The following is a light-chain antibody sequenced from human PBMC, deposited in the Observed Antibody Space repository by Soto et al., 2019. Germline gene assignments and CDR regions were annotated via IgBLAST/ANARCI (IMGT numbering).Light chain of an antibody. Sequence: EIVMTQSPATLSVSPGERATLSCRASQSVFSRLAWYQQRPGQAPRLLIYGSATRATGIPDRFSGSGSGTEFTLTISSLQSEDSAVYYCQQYHSWPAFGQGTKVESK. CDR2: GSA. V-gene: IGKV3-15*01. CDR3: QQYHSWPA. J-gene: IGKJ1*01. CDR1: QSVFSR.